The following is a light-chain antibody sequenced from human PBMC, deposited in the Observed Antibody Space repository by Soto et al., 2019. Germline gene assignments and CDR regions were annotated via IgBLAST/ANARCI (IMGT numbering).Light chain of an antibody. Sequence: QPVLTQPASVSGSPGQSITISCTGTSSDVGSYNLVSWYQQHPGKAPKLMIYEGSKRPSGVSNRFSGSKSGNTASLTISGLQAEDEADYYCAAWDDSLSVGVVFGGGTKLTVL. V-gene: IGLV2-23*01. CDR3: AAWDDSLSVGVV. CDR1: SSDVGSYNL. J-gene: IGLJ2*01. CDR2: EGS.